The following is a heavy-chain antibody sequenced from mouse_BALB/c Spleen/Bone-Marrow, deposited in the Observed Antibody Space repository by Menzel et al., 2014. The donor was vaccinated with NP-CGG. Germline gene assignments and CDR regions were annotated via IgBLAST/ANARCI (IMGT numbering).Heavy chain of an antibody. CDR3: ARGGGYGSSWFAY. D-gene: IGHD1-1*01. CDR2: IYPGSGST. J-gene: IGHJ3*01. Sequence: QVHVKQSGPELVKPGASVKMSCKASGYTFTDYVISWVKQRTGQGLEWIGEIYPGSGSTYYNEKFKGKATLTADKSSNTAYMQLSSLTSEDSAVYVCARGGGYGSSWFAYWGQGTLVTVSA. V-gene: IGHV1-77*01. CDR1: GYTFTDYV.